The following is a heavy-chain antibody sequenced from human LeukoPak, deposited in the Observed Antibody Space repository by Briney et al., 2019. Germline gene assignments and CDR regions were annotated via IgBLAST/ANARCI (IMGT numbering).Heavy chain of an antibody. CDR2: IYTSGST. D-gene: IGHD2-21*02. V-gene: IGHV4-61*02. J-gene: IGHJ4*02. CDR3: ARTPVVTAIQYFGY. Sequence: PSETLSLTCTVSGGSISSGSYYWSWIRQPAGKGLEWIGRIYTSGSTNYNPSLKSRVTISVDTSKNQFSLKLSSVTAADTAVYYCARTPVVTAIQYFGYWGQGTLVTVSS. CDR1: GGSISSGSYY.